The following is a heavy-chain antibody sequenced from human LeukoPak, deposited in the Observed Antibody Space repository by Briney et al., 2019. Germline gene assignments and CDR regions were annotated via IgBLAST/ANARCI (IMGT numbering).Heavy chain of an antibody. CDR3: AKDNGDFLIDC. V-gene: IGHV3-30*18. J-gene: IGHJ4*02. CDR2: ISYDGSNK. CDR1: GFTFSSYG. Sequence: GGSLRLSCAASGFTFSSYGMHWVRHAPGKGLVGVAVISYDGSNKYYADSVKGRSTNSRDNSRNTLYLQMNSLRAEDTAVYYCAKDNGDFLIDCWSQGTLVTVSS. D-gene: IGHD4-17*01.